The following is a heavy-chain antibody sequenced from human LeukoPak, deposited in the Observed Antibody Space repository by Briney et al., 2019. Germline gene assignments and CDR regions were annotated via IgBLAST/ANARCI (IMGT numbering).Heavy chain of an antibody. D-gene: IGHD2-15*01. CDR2: MNPNSGNT. CDR3: ARVVVAASPIYYYYYGLDV. Sequence: ASVKVSCKASGYTFTSYDINWVRQATGQVLEWMGWMNPNSGNTGYAQKFQGRVTMTRNTSISTAYMELSSLRSEDTAVYYCARVVVAASPIYYYYYGLDVWGQGTTVTVSS. J-gene: IGHJ6*02. V-gene: IGHV1-8*01. CDR1: GYTFTSYD.